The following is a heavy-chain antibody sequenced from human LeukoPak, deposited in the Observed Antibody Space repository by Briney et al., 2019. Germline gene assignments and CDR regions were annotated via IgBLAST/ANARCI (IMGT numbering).Heavy chain of an antibody. Sequence: GGSLRLSCAASGFTFSDYYVSWIRQAPGKGLEWVSYISGITTTSIPTTIYYADSVKGRFTISRDNAKNSLYLQMNSLRAEDTGVYYCARVPEGERSAYYFNYWGQGTLVTVSS. CDR2: ISGITTTSIPTTI. J-gene: IGHJ4*02. CDR1: GFTFSDYY. V-gene: IGHV3-11*01. D-gene: IGHD3-3*01. CDR3: ARVPEGERSAYYFNY.